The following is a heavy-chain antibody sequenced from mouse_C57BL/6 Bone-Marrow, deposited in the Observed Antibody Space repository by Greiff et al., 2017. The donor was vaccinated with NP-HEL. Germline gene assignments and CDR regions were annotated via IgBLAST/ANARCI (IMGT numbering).Heavy chain of an antibody. D-gene: IGHD4-1*01. J-gene: IGHJ1*03. CDR2: ISYDGSN. V-gene: IGHV3-6*01. Sequence: EVKLMESGPGLVKPSQSLSLTCSVTGYSITSGYYWNWIRQFPGNKLEWMGYISYDGSNNYNPSLKNRISITRDTSKNQFFLKLNSVTTEDTATYYCAKLGRYWYFDVWGTGTTVTVSS. CDR3: AKLGRYWYFDV. CDR1: GYSITSGYY.